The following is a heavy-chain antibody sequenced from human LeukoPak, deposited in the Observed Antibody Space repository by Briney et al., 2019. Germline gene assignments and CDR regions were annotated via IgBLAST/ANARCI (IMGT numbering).Heavy chain of an antibody. D-gene: IGHD3-16*01. CDR3: ARDRGPRGLYGMDV. V-gene: IGHV3-30-3*01. J-gene: IGHJ6*02. Sequence: QSGGSLRLSCAASGFTFSSYAMHWVRQAPGKGLEWVAVISYDGSNKYYADSVKGRFTISRDNSKNTLYLQMNSLRAEDTAVYYCARDRGPRGLYGMDVWGQGTTVTVSS. CDR2: ISYDGSNK. CDR1: GFTFSSYA.